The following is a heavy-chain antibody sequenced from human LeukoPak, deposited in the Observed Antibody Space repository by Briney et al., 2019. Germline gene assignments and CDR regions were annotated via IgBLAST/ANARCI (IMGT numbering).Heavy chain of an antibody. Sequence: SETLSLTCTVSGGSISSGSYYWSWIRQPAGKGLEWIGRIYTSGSTNYNPSLKSRVTISVDTSKNQFSLKLSSVTAADTAVYYCARDIGSGWYYWGQGTLVTVSS. D-gene: IGHD6-13*01. CDR3: ARDIGSGWYY. V-gene: IGHV4-61*02. CDR2: IYTSGST. J-gene: IGHJ4*02. CDR1: GGSISSGSYY.